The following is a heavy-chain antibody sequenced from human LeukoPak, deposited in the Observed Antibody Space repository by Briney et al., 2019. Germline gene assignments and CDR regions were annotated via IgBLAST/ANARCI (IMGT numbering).Heavy chain of an antibody. Sequence: ASVKVSCKASGYTFTSYDINWVRQATGQGLEWMGWMNPNSGNTGYAQKFQGRVTMTRNTSISTAYMELSSLRSEDTAVYYCATSRTYCSGGSCYASFDYWGQGTLVTVSS. D-gene: IGHD2-15*01. V-gene: IGHV1-8*01. CDR2: MNPNSGNT. CDR1: GYTFTSYD. J-gene: IGHJ4*02. CDR3: ATSRTYCSGGSCYASFDY.